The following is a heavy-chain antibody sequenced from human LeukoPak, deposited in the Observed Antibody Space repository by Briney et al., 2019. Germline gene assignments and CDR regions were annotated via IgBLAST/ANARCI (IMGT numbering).Heavy chain of an antibody. V-gene: IGHV1-46*01. J-gene: IGHJ4*02. CDR2: INPSGGST. D-gene: IGHD3-10*01. Sequence: ASVKVSCKASGYTFTSYYMHWVRQAPGQGLEWMGIINPSGGSTSYAQKFQGRVTMTRDTSVNTAYMELRRLRSDDTAVYYCARTLSMDRGIRGGYYFDYWGQGTLVTVSS. CDR3: ARTLSMDRGIRGGYYFDY. CDR1: GYTFTSYY.